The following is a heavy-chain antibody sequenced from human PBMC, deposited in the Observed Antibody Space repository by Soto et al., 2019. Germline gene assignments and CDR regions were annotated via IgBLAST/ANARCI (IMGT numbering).Heavy chain of an antibody. CDR2: IGTAGDT. J-gene: IGHJ6*02. CDR1: GFTFSSYD. Sequence: EVQLVESGGGLVQPGGSLRLSCAASGFTFSSYDMHWVRQATGKGLEWVAAIGTAGDTYYPGSVKGRFTISRENAKNSLYLQMNRLRAEDTAVYYCARAGWVSYGSGSTHHYYYYYGMDVWGQGTTVTVSS. D-gene: IGHD3-10*01. V-gene: IGHV3-13*01. CDR3: ARAGWVSYGSGSTHHYYYYYGMDV.